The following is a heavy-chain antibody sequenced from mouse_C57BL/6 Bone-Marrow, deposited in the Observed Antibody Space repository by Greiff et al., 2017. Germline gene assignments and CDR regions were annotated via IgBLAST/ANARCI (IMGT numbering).Heavy chain of an antibody. D-gene: IGHD2-4*01. J-gene: IGHJ3*01. Sequence: VQLQQSGPELVKPGASVKISCKASGYTFTDYYMNWVKQSHGKSLEWIGDINPNNGGTSFNQKFKGKATLTVDKSSSTAYMELRSLTSEDSAVYYCAIDYPAWCAYWGQGTLVTVSA. CDR2: INPNNGGT. CDR1: GYTFTDYY. V-gene: IGHV1-26*01. CDR3: AIDYPAWCAY.